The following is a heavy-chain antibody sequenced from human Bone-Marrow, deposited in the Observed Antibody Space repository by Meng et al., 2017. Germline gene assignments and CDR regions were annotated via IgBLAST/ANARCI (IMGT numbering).Heavy chain of an antibody. Sequence: ESGPGLVTPSETLSLTCTVSGDSISRTTYYWGWIRQPSGEGLEWIGNVDYSGNTYDNPSLKSRVTISVDTSKNQFSLKLSSVTAADTAVYYCARVGVVVITPNWFDPWGQGTLVTVSS. D-gene: IGHD3-22*01. J-gene: IGHJ5*02. CDR1: GDSISRTTYY. CDR3: ARVGVVVITPNWFDP. V-gene: IGHV4-39*07. CDR2: VDYSGNT.